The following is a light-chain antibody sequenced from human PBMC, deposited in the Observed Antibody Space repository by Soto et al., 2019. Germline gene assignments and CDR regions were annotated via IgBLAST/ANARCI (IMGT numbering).Light chain of an antibody. V-gene: IGLV1-51*01. CDR2: DNN. CDR1: SSNIGNNY. Sequence: QSVLTQPPSVSAAPGQKVTISCSGSSSNIGNNYVSWYQQFPGTAPKLLISDNNNRPSGIPDRFSGSKSGTSASLGITGLQTGDEADYYCGTWDSSLGAVVFGGGTKLTVL. J-gene: IGLJ2*01. CDR3: GTWDSSLGAVV.